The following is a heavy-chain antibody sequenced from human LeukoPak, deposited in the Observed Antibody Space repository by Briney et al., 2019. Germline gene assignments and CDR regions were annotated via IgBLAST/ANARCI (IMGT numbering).Heavy chain of an antibody. V-gene: IGHV1-2*06. J-gene: IGHJ4*02. CDR3: ARDRGSSGYYTHFDY. Sequence: ASVKVSCKASGYTFTGYYMHWVRQAPGQGLEWVGRINPNSGGTNYAQKFQGRVTMTRDTSISTAYMELSRLRSDDTAVYYCARDRGSSGYYTHFDYWGQGTLVTVSS. CDR2: INPNSGGT. D-gene: IGHD3-22*01. CDR1: GYTFTGYY.